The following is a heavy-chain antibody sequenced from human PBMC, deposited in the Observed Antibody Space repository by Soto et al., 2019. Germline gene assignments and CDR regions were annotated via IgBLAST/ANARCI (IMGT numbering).Heavy chain of an antibody. CDR1: GYTFTGYY. CDR3: ARDFLPSGYVGP. Sequence: LVKVSCKASGYTFTGYYMHWVRQAPGQGLEWMGWINPNSGGTNYAQKFQGRVTMTRDTSISTAYMELSRLRSDDTAVYYCARDFLPSGYVGPWGQGTLVTVSS. V-gene: IGHV1-2*02. CDR2: INPNSGGT. J-gene: IGHJ5*02. D-gene: IGHD5-12*01.